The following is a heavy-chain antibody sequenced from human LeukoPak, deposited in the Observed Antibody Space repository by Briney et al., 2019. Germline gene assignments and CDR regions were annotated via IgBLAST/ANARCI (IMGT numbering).Heavy chain of an antibody. V-gene: IGHV3-7*01. CDR2: IKQDGSDK. CDR1: GFTFSSYW. CDR3: ARVLTTRDYRD. Sequence: PGGSLRLSCAASGFTFSSYWMSWVRQAPGKGLEWVANIKQDGSDKYYVDSVKGRFTISRDNAKNSLYLRMSSLRAEDTAVYYCARVLTTRDYRDWGQGTLVTVSS. J-gene: IGHJ4*02. D-gene: IGHD1/OR15-1a*01.